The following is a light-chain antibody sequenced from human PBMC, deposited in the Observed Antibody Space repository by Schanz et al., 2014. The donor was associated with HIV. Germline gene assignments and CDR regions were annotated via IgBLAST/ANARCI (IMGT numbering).Light chain of an antibody. CDR3: STFSGNATL. CDR2: DVT. J-gene: IGLJ2*01. V-gene: IGLV2-14*03. CDR1: SSDIGDYDF. Sequence: QSALTQPASVSGSPGQSITISCTGTSSDIGDYDFVSWYQQYPGKAPKVMIYDVTIRPSGASVRFSGSKSGNTASLTISRLQAADEADYYCSTFSGNATLFGGGTKLTVL.